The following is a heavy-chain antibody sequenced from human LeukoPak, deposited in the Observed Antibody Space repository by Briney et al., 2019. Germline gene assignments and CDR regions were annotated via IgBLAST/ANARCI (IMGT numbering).Heavy chain of an antibody. J-gene: IGHJ4*02. CDR3: ARAGWIKTNGIDY. CDR2: IYHIGGT. V-gene: IGHV4-38-2*01. CDR1: GYSISRGYY. Sequence: SETLSLTCGVSGYSISRGYYWAWIRQPPGKGLEWIGTIYHIGGTYYNPSLEGRGPISVATSKNEFSLNLNSVTAADTAVYYCARAGWIKTNGIDYWGQGALVTVSS. D-gene: IGHD2-2*03.